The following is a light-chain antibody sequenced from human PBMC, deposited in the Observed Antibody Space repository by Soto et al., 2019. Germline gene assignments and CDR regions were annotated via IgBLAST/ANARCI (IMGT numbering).Light chain of an antibody. J-gene: IGLJ2*01. CDR2: LYSDGSH. CDR3: QTWGTGMGL. CDR1: GGHSSNA. Sequence: QSVLTQSPSASASLGASVNLTCTVSGGHSSNAIAWHQQQPEKGPRYLMKLYSDGSHNKGAGIPDRFSGSSSGAERYLTISSLQSEDEADYYCQTWGTGMGLFGGGTTLTVL. V-gene: IGLV4-69*01.